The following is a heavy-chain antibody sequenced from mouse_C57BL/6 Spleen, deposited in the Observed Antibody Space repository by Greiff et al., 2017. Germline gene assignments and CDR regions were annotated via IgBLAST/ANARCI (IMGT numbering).Heavy chain of an antibody. CDR2: IDPSDSET. CDR3: SRGDYGGGFAY. Sequence: QVQLQQPGAELVRPGSSVKLSCKASGYTFTSYWMHWVKQRPIQGLEWIGNIDPSDSETHYNQKFKDKATLTVDKSSSTAYMRLSSLTSEDSAVNYFSRGDYGGGFAYWGQGTLVTVSA. V-gene: IGHV1-52*01. D-gene: IGHD2-4*01. J-gene: IGHJ3*01. CDR1: GYTFTSYW.